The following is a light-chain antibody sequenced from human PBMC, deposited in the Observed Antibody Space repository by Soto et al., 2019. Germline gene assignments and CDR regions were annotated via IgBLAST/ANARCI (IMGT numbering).Light chain of an antibody. J-gene: IGLJ1*01. CDR2: GNS. Sequence: QSVLTQPPSVSGAPGQRVTISCTGSISNIGAGYDVHWYQQLPGTAPKLLIYGNSNRPSGVPDRFSGSKSGTSASLAITGLQAEDEADYYCQSYDSSLSGSYVFGTGT. V-gene: IGLV1-40*01. CDR1: ISNIGAGYD. CDR3: QSYDSSLSGSYV.